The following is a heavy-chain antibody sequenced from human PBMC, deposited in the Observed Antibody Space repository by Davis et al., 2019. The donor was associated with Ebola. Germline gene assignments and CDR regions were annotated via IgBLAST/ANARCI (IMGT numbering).Heavy chain of an antibody. J-gene: IGHJ1*01. CDR2: ISNSATSTTI. CDR3: AKGGITMDRGASF. Sequence: GGSLRLSCAASGFTFSSFEMNWVRQAPGKGLEWVSYISNSATSTTIYYADSVKGRFTTSRDNSRNTLSLQLNSLTEDDTATYYCAKGGITMDRGASFWGRGTLVAVST. CDR1: GFTFSSFE. D-gene: IGHD1-26*01. V-gene: IGHV3-48*03.